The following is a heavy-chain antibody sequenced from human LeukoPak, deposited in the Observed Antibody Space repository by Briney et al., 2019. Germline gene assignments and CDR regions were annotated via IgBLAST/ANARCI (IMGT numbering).Heavy chain of an antibody. J-gene: IGHJ4*02. D-gene: IGHD2-15*01. CDR2: ISYDGSNK. V-gene: IGHV3-30*18. CDR1: GFTFSSYG. Sequence: PGGSLRLSCAASGFTFSSYGMHWVRQAPGKGLEWVAVISYDGSNKYYADSVKGRFTISRDNSKNTLYLQMNSLRAEDTAVYYCAKDGGYCSGGSCYETYYFDYWGQGTPVTVSS. CDR3: AKDGGYCSGGSCYETYYFDY.